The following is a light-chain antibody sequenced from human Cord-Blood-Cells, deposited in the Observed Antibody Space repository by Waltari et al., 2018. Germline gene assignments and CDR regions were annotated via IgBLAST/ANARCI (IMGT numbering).Light chain of an antibody. CDR1: SSDDGGSNY. CDR2: DGS. CDR3: SSYTSSSTWV. Sequence: QSALTQPASVSGSPGQSLTIPCTGTSSDDGGSNYVSWYQQHPGKAPKLMIYDGSKRPSGVSNRFSGSKSGNTASLTISGLQAEDEADYYCSSYTSSSTWVFGGGTKLTVL. J-gene: IGLJ3*02. V-gene: IGLV2-14*01.